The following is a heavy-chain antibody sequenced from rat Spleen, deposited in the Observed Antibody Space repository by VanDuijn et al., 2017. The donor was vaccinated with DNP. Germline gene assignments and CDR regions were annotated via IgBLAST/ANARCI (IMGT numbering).Heavy chain of an antibody. V-gene: IGHV5S13*01. CDR2: ISASGGST. Sequence: EVQLVESGGGLVQPGRSLKLSCAASGFTFSYYGMAWVRQAPKKGLEWVASISASGGSTSYRDSVKGRITISRDNAKNSQYLQMDSLRSEDTATYYCTTDNSGLNWFAYWGQGTLVTVSS. CDR1: GFTFSYYG. D-gene: IGHD4-3*01. J-gene: IGHJ3*01. CDR3: TTDNSGLNWFAY.